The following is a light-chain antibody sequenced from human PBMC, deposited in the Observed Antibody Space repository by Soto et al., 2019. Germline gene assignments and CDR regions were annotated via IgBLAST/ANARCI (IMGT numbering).Light chain of an antibody. Sequence: EIVLTQSPGTLLLSPGERATLSCRASQSVSSSYLAWYQQKPGQAPRLFIYGASSRATGIPDRFSGSGSGTDFTLTISRLEPEDFAVYYCQQYGSSPGITFGQGTRLEIK. V-gene: IGKV3-20*01. CDR3: QQYGSSPGIT. CDR1: QSVSSSY. CDR2: GAS. J-gene: IGKJ5*01.